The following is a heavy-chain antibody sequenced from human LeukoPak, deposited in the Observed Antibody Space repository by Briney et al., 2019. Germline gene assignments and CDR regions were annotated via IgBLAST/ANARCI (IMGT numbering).Heavy chain of an antibody. D-gene: IGHD6-13*01. CDR2: IHSYEGF. Sequence: PSETLSLTCSVSGGSICSYYWCWIRQRAGKGVEWIGRIHSYEGFHYNPSLRSRVTMSVDTSKNQFSLKLSSVTAADTAVYYCARLSQSTSWYDDYWGQGTLVTVSS. V-gene: IGHV4-4*07. CDR1: GGSICSYY. J-gene: IGHJ4*02. CDR3: ARLSQSTSWYDDY.